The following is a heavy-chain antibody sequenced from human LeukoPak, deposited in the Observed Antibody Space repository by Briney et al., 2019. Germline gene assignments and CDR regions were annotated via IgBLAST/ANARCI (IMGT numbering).Heavy chain of an antibody. Sequence: GGSLRLSCVASGFTFSRYAMHWVRQAPGKGLEWVAVISYDGSKKDYADSVKGRFTISRDNSKNTLYLEVISLTAEDTAVYYCAKDDAWLRFGEWSQGTLVTVSS. V-gene: IGHV3-30*04. D-gene: IGHD3-10*01. CDR2: ISYDGSKK. CDR1: GFTFSRYA. J-gene: IGHJ4*02. CDR3: AKDDAWLRFGE.